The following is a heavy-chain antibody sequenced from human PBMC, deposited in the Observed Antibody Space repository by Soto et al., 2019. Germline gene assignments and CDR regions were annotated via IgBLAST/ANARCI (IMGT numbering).Heavy chain of an antibody. CDR3: AKAASHYDILTGYYPYYYYGMDV. CDR2: ISGSGGST. CDR1: GFTFISYA. Sequence: PGGTLRLSCSASGFTFISYARSWVRQAPGKGLEWVSAISGSGGSTYYADSVKGRFTISRDNSKNTLYLQMNSLRAEDTAVYYCAKAASHYDILTGYYPYYYYGMDVWGQGTTATVPS. D-gene: IGHD3-9*01. V-gene: IGHV3-23*01. J-gene: IGHJ6*02.